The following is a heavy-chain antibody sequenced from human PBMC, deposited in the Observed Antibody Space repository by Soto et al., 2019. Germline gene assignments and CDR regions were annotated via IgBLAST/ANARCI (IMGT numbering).Heavy chain of an antibody. J-gene: IGHJ6*02. CDR3: AKDKGSTIFGVVINYGMDV. V-gene: IGHV3-23*01. CDR1: GFTFSSYA. Sequence: GGSLRLSCAASGFTFSSYAMSWVRQAPGKGLEWVSAISGSGGSTYYADSVKGRFTISRDNSKNTLYLQMNSLRAEDTAVYYCAKDKGSTIFGVVINYGMDVWGQGTTVTVSS. D-gene: IGHD3-3*01. CDR2: ISGSGGST.